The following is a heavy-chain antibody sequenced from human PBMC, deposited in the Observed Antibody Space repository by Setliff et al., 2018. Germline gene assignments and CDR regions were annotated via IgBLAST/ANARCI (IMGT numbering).Heavy chain of an antibody. Sequence: SETLSLTCSVSGGSISSTSYYWAWIRQPPGKGLERTGSIYYRGSTFIYPSLRSRVTISADTSKNQFSLKLTSVTAADTAMYYCAGVYGENDLPDIWGQGTMVTVSS. CDR1: GGSISSTSYY. CDR3: AGVYGENDLPDI. D-gene: IGHD4-17*01. CDR2: IYYRGST. J-gene: IGHJ3*02. V-gene: IGHV4-39*07.